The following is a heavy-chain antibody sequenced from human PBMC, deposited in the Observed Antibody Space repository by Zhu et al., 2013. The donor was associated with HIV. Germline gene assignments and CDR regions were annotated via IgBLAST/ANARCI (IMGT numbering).Heavy chain of an antibody. Sequence: QVQLVQSGAEVKKPGASVKVSCKAAGYSFTDYHMHWVRQAPGQGLEWVGWINPDSGGTRYAQKFQGRVTMTRDTSITTAYMELSSLRSDDTALYYCARGGTRGYSYGLEYWGQGTLVTVSS. D-gene: IGHD5-18*01. CDR2: INPDSGGT. V-gene: IGHV1-2*02. CDR3: ARGGTRGYSYGLEY. CDR1: GYSFTDYH. J-gene: IGHJ4*02.